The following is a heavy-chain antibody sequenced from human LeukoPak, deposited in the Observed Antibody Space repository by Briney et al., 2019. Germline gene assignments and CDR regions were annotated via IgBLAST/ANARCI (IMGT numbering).Heavy chain of an antibody. CDR1: GFTFSSYA. J-gene: IGHJ4*02. V-gene: IGHV3-23*01. Sequence: PGGSLRLSCAASGFTFSSYAMSWVRQVPGKGLEWVSAISGSGGSTYYADSVKGRFTISRDNSKNTLYLQMNSLRAEDTAVYYCAKGSPRIAAAGIRPLDYWGQGTLVTVSS. D-gene: IGHD6-13*01. CDR2: ISGSGGST. CDR3: AKGSPRIAAAGIRPLDY.